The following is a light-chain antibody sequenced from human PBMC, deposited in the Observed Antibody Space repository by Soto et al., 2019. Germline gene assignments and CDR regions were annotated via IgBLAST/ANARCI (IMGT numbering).Light chain of an antibody. CDR2: TTS. J-gene: IGKJ2*01. Sequence: DIQMTQSPSSLSASVGDRVTITCRASQTIAMYVNWFQQKPGKAPKLLIYTTSSLQSGVPPRFSGSGSETDFTLTISRLQPEDSATYYCQQSFTTPYTFGQGTKLEIK. CDR1: QTIAMY. V-gene: IGKV1-39*01. CDR3: QQSFTTPYT.